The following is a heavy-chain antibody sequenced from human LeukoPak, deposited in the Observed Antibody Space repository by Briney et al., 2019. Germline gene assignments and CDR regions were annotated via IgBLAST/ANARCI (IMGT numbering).Heavy chain of an antibody. CDR3: AKDVSSSWSYYYYYYGMDV. D-gene: IGHD6-13*01. V-gene: IGHV3-23*01. CDR2: LSGSGGST. CDR1: GFTFSSYA. J-gene: IGHJ6*04. Sequence: GGSLRLSRAASGFTFSSYAMSWVRQAPGKGLEGVSALSGSGGSTYYADSVKGRFTISRDNSKNTLYLQMNSLRAEDTAVYYCAKDVSSSWSYYYYYYGMDVWGKGTTVTVSS.